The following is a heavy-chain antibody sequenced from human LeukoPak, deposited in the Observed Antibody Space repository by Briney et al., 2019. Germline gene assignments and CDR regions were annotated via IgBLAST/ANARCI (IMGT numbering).Heavy chain of an antibody. CDR1: GGTFSSYA. V-gene: IGHV1-46*01. CDR3: ARTYSSSDEFDY. J-gene: IGHJ4*02. D-gene: IGHD6-13*01. CDR2: INPSGGST. Sequence: ASVKVSCKASGGTFSSYAISWVRQAPGQGLEWMGIINPSGGSTTYAQKFQGRVAMTRDTSTSRVYMEVSSLKSEDTAVYYCARTYSSSDEFDYWGQGTLVTVSS.